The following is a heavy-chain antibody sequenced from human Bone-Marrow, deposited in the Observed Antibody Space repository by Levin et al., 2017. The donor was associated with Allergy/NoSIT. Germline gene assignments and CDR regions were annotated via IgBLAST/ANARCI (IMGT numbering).Heavy chain of an antibody. CDR3: TRHQCSSTTCYVN. D-gene: IGHD2-2*01. Sequence: GGSLRLSCAASGFTFSGSAIHWVRQASGKGLEWVGRIRSKTNNYATVYAASVKGRFTISRDDSKNTADLQMSSLKTEDTAVYYCTRHQCSSTTCYVNWGQGTLVTVSS. V-gene: IGHV3-73*01. CDR1: GFTFSGSA. J-gene: IGHJ4*02. CDR2: IRSKTNNYAT.